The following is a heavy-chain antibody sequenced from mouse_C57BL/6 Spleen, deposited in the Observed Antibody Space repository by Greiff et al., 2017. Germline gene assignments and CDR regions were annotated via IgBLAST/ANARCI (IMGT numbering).Heavy chain of an antibody. Sequence: EVKLQESVAELVRPGASVKLSCTASGFNIKNTYMHWVKQRPEQGLEWIGRIDPANGNTKYAPKFQGKATITADTSSNTAYLQLSSLTSEDTAIYYGARNYGSSYNWYFDVWGTGTTVTVSS. J-gene: IGHJ1*03. CDR3: ARNYGSSYNWYFDV. CDR2: IDPANGNT. V-gene: IGHV14-3*01. D-gene: IGHD1-1*01. CDR1: GFNIKNTY.